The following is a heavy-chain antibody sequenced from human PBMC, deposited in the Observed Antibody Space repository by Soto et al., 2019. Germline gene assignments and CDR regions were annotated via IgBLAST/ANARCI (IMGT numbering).Heavy chain of an antibody. CDR1: GYTFTSYD. D-gene: IGHD1-1*01. Sequence: ASVKVSCKASGYTFTSYDIYWVRQATGQGLEWMGWMNPNTGNSAYAQKFQGRVTVTSDTSINTAHMELNSLRSEDTAVYYCARRAETNGWNGFGADKYYFDFWGQGTRVTV. J-gene: IGHJ4*02. CDR3: ARRAETNGWNGFGADKYYFDF. V-gene: IGHV1-8*02. CDR2: MNPNTGNS.